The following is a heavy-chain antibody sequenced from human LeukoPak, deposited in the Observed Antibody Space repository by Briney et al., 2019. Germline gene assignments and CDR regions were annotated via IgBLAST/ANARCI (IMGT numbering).Heavy chain of an antibody. CDR3: TTDPGAAVAGRRPFFDY. V-gene: IGHV3-15*01. CDR2: IKSKTDGGTT. CDR1: GFTFSNAW. D-gene: IGHD6-19*01. Sequence: GGSLRLSCAASGFTFSNAWMSWVRQAPGKGLEWVGRIKSKTDGGTTDYAAPVKGRFTISRDDSKNTLYLQMNSLKTEDTAVYYCTTDPGAAVAGRRPFFDYWGQGTLVTVSS. J-gene: IGHJ4*02.